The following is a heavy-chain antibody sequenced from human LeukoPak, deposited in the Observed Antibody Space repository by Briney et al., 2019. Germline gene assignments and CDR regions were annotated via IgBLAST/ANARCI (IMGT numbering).Heavy chain of an antibody. D-gene: IGHD6-19*01. J-gene: IGHJ4*02. CDR3: TKATPDSTGWIDY. Sequence: PGGTLRLSCAASGFTFSNAWMSWVRQAPGKGLEWVGRIKSKTDGGTTDYVAPVKGRFRISRDDAKNTLYLQMNSLKTEDTAVYYCTKATPDSTGWIDYWGQGNLVTVSS. V-gene: IGHV3-15*01. CDR1: GFTFSNAW. CDR2: IKSKTDGGTT.